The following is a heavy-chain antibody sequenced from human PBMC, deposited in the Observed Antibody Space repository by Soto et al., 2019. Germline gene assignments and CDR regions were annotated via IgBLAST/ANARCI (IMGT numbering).Heavy chain of an antibody. CDR1: GGSISSGGYS. CDR3: ARQTATVTTVDY. V-gene: IGHV4-30-2*01. Sequence: QLQLQESGSGLVKPSQTLSLTCAVSGGSISSGGYSWSWIRQPPGKGLEWIGYIYHSGSTYYNPSLKSRVTISVDSSKNQFSLKLSSVTAADTAVYYCARQTATVTTVDYWGQGTLVTVSS. CDR2: IYHSGST. D-gene: IGHD4-17*01. J-gene: IGHJ4*02.